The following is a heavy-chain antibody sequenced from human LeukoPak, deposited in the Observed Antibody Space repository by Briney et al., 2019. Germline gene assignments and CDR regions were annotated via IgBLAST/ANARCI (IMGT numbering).Heavy chain of an antibody. Sequence: SETLSLTCTVSGDSISSSYWSFIRQPPAKGLECGVYIYYSGITNYNPSPKSRVTISLDMSKDQFPLILRSVTAADTAVYYCVKSAGRGRANDFWGQGTLVTVSS. CDR2: IYYSGIT. D-gene: IGHD2-15*01. CDR1: GDSISSSY. CDR3: VKSAGRGRANDF. J-gene: IGHJ4*02. V-gene: IGHV4-59*03.